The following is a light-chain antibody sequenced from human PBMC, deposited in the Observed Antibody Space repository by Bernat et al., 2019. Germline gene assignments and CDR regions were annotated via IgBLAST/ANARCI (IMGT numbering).Light chain of an antibody. CDR3: QQSYITPYT. J-gene: IGKJ2*01. CDR2: AAA. CDR1: QAISNY. Sequence: DIQMTQSPSSLSASVGDRVSSACRASQAISNYLSWYQHKPGKAPKVLIYAAARLQSGVPSRFSGSGSGTDFTLTISSLQPEDFAIYFCQQSYITPYTFGQGTKLEIK. V-gene: IGKV1-39*01.